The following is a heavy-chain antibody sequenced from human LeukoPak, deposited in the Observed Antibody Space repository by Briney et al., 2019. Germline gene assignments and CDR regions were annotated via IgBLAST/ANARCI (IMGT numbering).Heavy chain of an antibody. Sequence: GGSLRLSCAASGFTFSDYYMSWVRQAPGKGLEWVANIKEDGSEKYYVDSVKGRFTISRDNAKNSLYLQMNSLGAEDTAVYFCARAHSSSWEYWGQGALVTVSS. V-gene: IGHV3-7*01. D-gene: IGHD6-13*01. CDR3: ARAHSSSWEY. J-gene: IGHJ4*02. CDR1: GFTFSDYY. CDR2: IKEDGSEK.